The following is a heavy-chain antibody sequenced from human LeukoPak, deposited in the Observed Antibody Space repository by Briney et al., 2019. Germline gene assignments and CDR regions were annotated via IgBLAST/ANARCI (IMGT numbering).Heavy chain of an antibody. Sequence: GGSLRLSCAASGFTFSSYSMNWVRQAPGKGLEWVSSISSSSSYIYYADSVKGRFTISRDNAKNSLYLQMNSLRAEDTAVYYCARGGYCSGGSCYGWAFDIWGQGTMVTASS. CDR1: GFTFSSYS. J-gene: IGHJ3*02. D-gene: IGHD2-15*01. CDR3: ARGGYCSGGSCYGWAFDI. V-gene: IGHV3-21*01. CDR2: ISSSSSYI.